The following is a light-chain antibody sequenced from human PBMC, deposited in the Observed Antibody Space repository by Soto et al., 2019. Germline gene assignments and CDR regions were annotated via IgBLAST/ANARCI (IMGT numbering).Light chain of an antibody. V-gene: IGLV2-8*01. J-gene: IGLJ1*01. CDR1: SSDVGGYDY. CDR2: EVN. Sequence: QSVLTQPPSASGSPGQSVTISCTGTSSDVGGYDYVSWYQQHPGKAPELIIYEVNKRPSGVPDRFSGSKSGNTASLTVSGLHAEDEADYYCNSYSGSNNFVVFGTGTKVTVL. CDR3: NSYSGSNNFVV.